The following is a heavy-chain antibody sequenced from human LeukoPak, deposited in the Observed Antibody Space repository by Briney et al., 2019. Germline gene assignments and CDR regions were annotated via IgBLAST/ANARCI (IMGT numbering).Heavy chain of an antibody. V-gene: IGHV5-51*01. Sequence: TGESLKISCKGSGYTFTSYWIGWVRQMPVKGLEWMGIIYPGDSDTRYSPSFEGQVTISTDRSINTAYLQWSSLKASDTAMYFCARGTGYYDSSGYYYVDAFDIWGQGTMVTVSS. CDR2: IYPGDSDT. J-gene: IGHJ3*02. D-gene: IGHD3-22*01. CDR3: ARGTGYYDSSGYYYVDAFDI. CDR1: GYTFTSYW.